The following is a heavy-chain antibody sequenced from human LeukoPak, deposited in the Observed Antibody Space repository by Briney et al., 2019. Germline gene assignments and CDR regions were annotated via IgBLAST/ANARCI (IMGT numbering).Heavy chain of an antibody. CDR2: INCDGGRT. CDR3: TRGLGVVASAGDAFDI. Sequence: GGSLRLSCAASGFILDDYCMNWVRQAPGKGLEWVSRINCDGGRTGYADSVKGRFTISRDNAKNSLYLQMNNLRVEDAAFYYCTRGLGVVASAGDAFDIWGQGTMVTVSS. V-gene: IGHV3-20*04. CDR1: GFILDDYC. D-gene: IGHD3-3*01. J-gene: IGHJ3*02.